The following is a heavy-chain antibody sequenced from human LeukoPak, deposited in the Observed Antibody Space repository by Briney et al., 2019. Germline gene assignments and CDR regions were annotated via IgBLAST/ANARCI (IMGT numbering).Heavy chain of an antibody. CDR1: GFTFSNYA. J-gene: IGHJ4*02. D-gene: IGHD2-2*01. V-gene: IGHV3-23*01. CDR3: AKESSRYNLAFMGFRFDY. Sequence: PGGSLRLSCAASGFTFSNYAMSWVRQAPGKGLEWVSAISGSGGSTYYADSVKGRFTISRDNSKNTLYLQMNSLRAEDTAVYYCAKESSRYNLAFMGFRFDYWGQGTLVTVSS. CDR2: ISGSGGST.